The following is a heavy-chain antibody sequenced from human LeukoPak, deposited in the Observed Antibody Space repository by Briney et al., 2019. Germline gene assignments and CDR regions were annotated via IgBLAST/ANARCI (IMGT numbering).Heavy chain of an antibody. V-gene: IGHV3-7*01. D-gene: IGHD2-2*01. Sequence: SGGSLRLSCAASGFTFSSYSMNWVRQAPGKGLEWVANIKQDGNEKYYVDSVKGRFTISRDNTKNSLYLQMNSLRVGDTALYYCAASQHRTRDFQHWGQGTPVTVSS. J-gene: IGHJ1*01. CDR2: IKQDGNEK. CDR3: AASQHRTRDFQH. CDR1: GFTFSSYS.